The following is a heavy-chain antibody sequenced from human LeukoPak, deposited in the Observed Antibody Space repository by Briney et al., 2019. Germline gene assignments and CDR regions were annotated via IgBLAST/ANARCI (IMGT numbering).Heavy chain of an antibody. Sequence: GGSLRLSCAASGFTFSDYYMSWIREAPGKGLVWVLYFSSSSSYTNYADSVKGRFTISRDNAKNSLYLQMNSLRAEDTAVYYCARDIAVAGTHYYGMDVWGKGTTVTVSS. CDR2: FSSSSSYT. J-gene: IGHJ6*04. CDR3: ARDIAVAGTHYYGMDV. D-gene: IGHD6-19*01. CDR1: GFTFSDYY. V-gene: IGHV3-11*06.